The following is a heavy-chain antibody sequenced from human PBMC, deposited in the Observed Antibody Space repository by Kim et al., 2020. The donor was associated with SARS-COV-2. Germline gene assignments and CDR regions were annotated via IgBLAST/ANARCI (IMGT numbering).Heavy chain of an antibody. J-gene: IGHJ6*03. CDR2: INHSGST. CDR1: GGSFSGYY. CDR3: ARGWCYDFLSGYCRDSYYYMGV. D-gene: IGHD3-3*01. V-gene: IGHV4-34*01. Sequence: SDTLSLTCAVYGGSFSGYYWSWIRQPPGKGLEWIGEINHSGSTNYNPSLKSRVTISVDTSKNQFSLKLSSVTAADTAVYYCARGWCYDFLSGYCRDSYYYMGVWGEGTTVTVFS.